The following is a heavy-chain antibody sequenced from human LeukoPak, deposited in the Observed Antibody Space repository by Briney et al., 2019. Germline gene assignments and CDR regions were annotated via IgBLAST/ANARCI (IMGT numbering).Heavy chain of an antibody. CDR2: IYSGGST. V-gene: IGHV3-53*01. CDR3: ASSSGSYCQY. CDR1: GFTLEDYG. J-gene: IGHJ1*01. D-gene: IGHD1-26*01. Sequence: GGSLRLSCVASGFTLEDYGMSWVRQAPGKGLEWVSVIYSGGSTYYADSVKGRFTISRDNSKNTLYLQMNSLRAEDTAVYYCASSSGSYCQYWGQGTLVTVSS.